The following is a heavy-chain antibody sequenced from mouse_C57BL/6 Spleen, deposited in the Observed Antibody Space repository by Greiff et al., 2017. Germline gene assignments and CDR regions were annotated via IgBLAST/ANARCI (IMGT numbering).Heavy chain of an antibody. Sequence: QLQQPGAELVKPGASVKLSCKASGYTFTSYWMHWVKQRPGQGLEWIGMIHPNSGSTNYNEKFKSKATLTVDKSSSTAYMQLSSLTSEDSAVYYCAKLLLRYEMDYWGQGTSVTVSS. CDR1: GYTFTSYW. V-gene: IGHV1-64*01. CDR3: AKLLLRYEMDY. J-gene: IGHJ4*01. CDR2: IHPNSGST. D-gene: IGHD1-1*01.